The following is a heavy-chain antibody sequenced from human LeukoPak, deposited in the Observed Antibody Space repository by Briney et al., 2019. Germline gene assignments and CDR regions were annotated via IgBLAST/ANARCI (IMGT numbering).Heavy chain of an antibody. CDR1: GGSFSGYY. CDR3: ARAVAVAGRSAFDY. J-gene: IGHJ4*02. V-gene: IGHV4-34*01. D-gene: IGHD6-19*01. Sequence: SETLSLTCAVYGGSFSGYYWSWIRQPPGKGLEWIGEINHSGSTNYNPSLKSRVTISVDTSKNQFSLKLSSVTAADTAVYYCARAVAVAGRSAFDYWGQGTLVTVSS. CDR2: INHSGST.